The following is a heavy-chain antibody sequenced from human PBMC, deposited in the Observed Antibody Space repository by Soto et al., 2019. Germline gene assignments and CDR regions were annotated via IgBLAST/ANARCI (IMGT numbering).Heavy chain of an antibody. CDR3: ARAVLWSEDY. Sequence: SETLSLTCAVYGGSFSGYYWSWIRQPPGKGLEWIGEINHSGSTNYNPSLKSRVTISVDTSKNQFSLKLSSVTAADTAVYYCARAVLWSEDYWGQGALVTVSS. CDR1: GGSFSGYY. CDR2: INHSGST. J-gene: IGHJ4*02. D-gene: IGHD2-21*01. V-gene: IGHV4-34*01.